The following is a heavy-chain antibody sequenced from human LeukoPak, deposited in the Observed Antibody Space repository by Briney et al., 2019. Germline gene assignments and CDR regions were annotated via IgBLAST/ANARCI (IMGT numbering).Heavy chain of an antibody. J-gene: IGHJ4*02. CDR2: IKQDGSEK. V-gene: IGHV3-7*03. D-gene: IGHD2-2*01. CDR3: AKARGIVVVPAAIDY. Sequence: GGSLRLSCAASGFTFSSYWMSWVRQAPGKGLEWVANIKQDGSEKYYVDSVKGRFTISRDNAKNSLYLQMNSLRAEDTAVYYCAKARGIVVVPAAIDYWGQGTLVTVSS. CDR1: GFTFSSYW.